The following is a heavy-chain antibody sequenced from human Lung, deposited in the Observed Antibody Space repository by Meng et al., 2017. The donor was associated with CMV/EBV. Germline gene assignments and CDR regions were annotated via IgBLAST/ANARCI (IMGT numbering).Heavy chain of an antibody. CDR1: GGSISSSSYY. CDR3: ARDGGKYCSSTSCKSKYYYYGMDV. CDR2: IYYSGST. Sequence: SETLSLTCTVSGGSISSSSYYWGWIRQPPGKGLEWIGRIYYSGSTYYNPSLKSRVTISVDTSKNQFSLKLSSVTAADTAVYYCARDGGKYCSSTSCKSKYYYYGMDVWGQGTTVTGSS. V-gene: IGHV4-39*07. J-gene: IGHJ6*02. D-gene: IGHD2-2*01.